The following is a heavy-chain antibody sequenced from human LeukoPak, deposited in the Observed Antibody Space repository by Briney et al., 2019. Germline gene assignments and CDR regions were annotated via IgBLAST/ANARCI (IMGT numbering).Heavy chain of an antibody. D-gene: IGHD6-13*01. CDR1: GGTFSSYA. CDR3: ARGLGIADY. J-gene: IGHJ4*02. V-gene: IGHV1-69*04. Sequence: SVKVSCKASGGTFSSYAISWVRQAPGQGLEWMGRIIPILGIANYAQKFQGRVTITADKSTSTAYMELRSLRSDGTAVYYCARGLGIADYWGQGTLITVSS. CDR2: IIPILGIA.